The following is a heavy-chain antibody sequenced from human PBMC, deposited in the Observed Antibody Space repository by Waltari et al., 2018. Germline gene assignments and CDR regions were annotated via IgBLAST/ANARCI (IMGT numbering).Heavy chain of an antibody. Sequence: EVHLVESGGGLVQPGGSLRLSCSASGFPFRDYVMRWVRQAPGKGLEYVSSIGANGAIRNYGESVKGRFTISRDNSQNTLYLQMNSLGGEDTAVYYCVKALGYAFDKWGQGTMVTVS. V-gene: IGHV3-23*04. CDR2: IGANGAIR. D-gene: IGHD3-16*01. CDR3: VKALGYAFDK. J-gene: IGHJ3*02. CDR1: GFPFRDYV.